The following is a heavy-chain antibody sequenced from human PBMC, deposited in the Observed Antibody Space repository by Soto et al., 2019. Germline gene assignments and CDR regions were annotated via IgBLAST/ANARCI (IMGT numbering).Heavy chain of an antibody. V-gene: IGHV4-34*01. CDR2: INHSGST. CDR3: ARGSNIVVVVAATHSQNDWFDP. CDR1: GGSFSGYY. D-gene: IGHD2-15*01. Sequence: PSETLSLTCAVYGGSFSGYYWSWIRQRPGKGLEWIGEINHSGSTNYNPSLKSRVTISVDTSKNQFSLKLSSVTAADTAVYYCARGSNIVVVVAATHSQNDWFDPWGQGTLVTVSS. J-gene: IGHJ5*02.